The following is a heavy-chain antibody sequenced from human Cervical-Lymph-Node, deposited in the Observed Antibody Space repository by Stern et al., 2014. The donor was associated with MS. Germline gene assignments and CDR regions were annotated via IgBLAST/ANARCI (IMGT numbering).Heavy chain of an antibody. J-gene: IGHJ3*02. CDR1: GFSLSTSGVG. V-gene: IGHV2-5*02. D-gene: IGHD5-24*01. CDR2: IYWDDDK. Sequence: QITLKESGPTLVKPTQTLTLTCTFSGFSLSTSGVGVGWIRQPPGKALEWLGLIYWDDDKRYSPSLKSRLTITKDTSKNQVVLTMTNMDPVDTATYYCAHRLEDGYSFPSAFDIWGQGTMVTVSS. CDR3: AHRLEDGYSFPSAFDI.